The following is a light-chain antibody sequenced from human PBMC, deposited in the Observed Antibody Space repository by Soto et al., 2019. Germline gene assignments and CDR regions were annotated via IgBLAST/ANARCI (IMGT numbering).Light chain of an antibody. CDR1: QSIAGY. V-gene: IGKV1-39*01. CDR2: SAS. CDR3: QQSFSVPIT. J-gene: IGKJ5*01. Sequence: DIQMTQSPSSLSASVGDRVTITCWASQSIAGYLSWYQQRPGKAPKFLIYSASSLQRGVPSRFSGSGSGTDFSLTINGLQPEDFATYFCQQSFSVPITFGQGTRLEIK.